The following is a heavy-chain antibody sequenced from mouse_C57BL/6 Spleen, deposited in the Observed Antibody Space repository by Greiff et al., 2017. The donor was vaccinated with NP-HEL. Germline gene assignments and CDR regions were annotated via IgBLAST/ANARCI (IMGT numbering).Heavy chain of an antibody. Sequence: QVQLQQSGAELVKPGASVKISCKASGYTFTDYYINWVKQRPGQGLEWIGKIGPGSGSTYYNEKFKGKATLTADKSSSPAYMQLSSLTAEDAAVYFCARQSTVVPPRYAMDDWGQGTSVTVSS. CDR2: IGPGSGST. CDR3: ARQSTVVPPRYAMDD. J-gene: IGHJ4*01. D-gene: IGHD1-1*01. CDR1: GYTFTDYY. V-gene: IGHV1-77*01.